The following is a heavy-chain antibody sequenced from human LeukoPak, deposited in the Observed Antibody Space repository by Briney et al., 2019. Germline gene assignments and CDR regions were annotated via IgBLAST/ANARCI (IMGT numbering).Heavy chain of an antibody. CDR2: MNPNSGNT. D-gene: IGHD3-22*01. CDR3: ARDSYYYDSSAYDY. CDR1: GYTFTSYD. J-gene: IGHJ4*02. Sequence: ASVKVSCKASGYTFTSYDINWVRQATGQGLEWMGWMNPNSGNTGYAQKFQGRVTITRNTSISTAYMELSSLRSEDTAVYYCARDSYYYDSSAYDYWGQGTLVTVSS. V-gene: IGHV1-8*03.